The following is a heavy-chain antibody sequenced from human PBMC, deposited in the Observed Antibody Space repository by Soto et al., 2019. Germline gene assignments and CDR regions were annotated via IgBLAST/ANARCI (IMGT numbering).Heavy chain of an antibody. Sequence: ASGPTLVNPTQTLTLTCTFSGFSLSTSGMCVSWIRQPPGKALEWLALIDWDDDKYYSTSLKTRLTISKDTSKNQVVLTMTNMDPVDTATYYCARTCLSIAAAGTWEYWGQGTLVTVSS. CDR2: IDWDDDK. CDR1: GFSLSTSGMC. CDR3: ARTCLSIAAAGTWEY. V-gene: IGHV2-70*01. J-gene: IGHJ4*02. D-gene: IGHD6-13*01.